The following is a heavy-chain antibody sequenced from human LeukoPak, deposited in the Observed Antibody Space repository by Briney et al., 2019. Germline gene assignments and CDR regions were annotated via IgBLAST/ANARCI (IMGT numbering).Heavy chain of an antibody. Sequence: SETLSLTCTVSGGSISSYYWSWIRQPPGKGLEWIGYIYYSGSTNYNPSLKSRVTISVDTSKNQFSLKLSSVTAADTAVYYCARGTEHYVWGSYRPVYYFDYWGQGTLVTVSS. CDR1: GGSISSYY. CDR3: ARGTEHYVWGSYRPVYYFDY. J-gene: IGHJ4*02. D-gene: IGHD3-16*02. CDR2: IYYSGST. V-gene: IGHV4-59*01.